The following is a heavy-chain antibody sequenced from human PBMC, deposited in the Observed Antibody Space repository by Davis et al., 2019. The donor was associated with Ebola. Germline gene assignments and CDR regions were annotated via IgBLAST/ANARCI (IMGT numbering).Heavy chain of an antibody. CDR3: ARGGETVTGTASHGMDV. CDR2: LSGSGGLS. J-gene: IGHJ6*01. Sequence: GESLKIPCAASGYTLRIHAMTWVRQAPGKGLEWVSALSGSGGLSYYADSVKGRFTISRDNSKNTLYLQMDSLTAEDTAVYYCARGGETVTGTASHGMDVWGQGTTVTVSS. D-gene: IGHD1-14*01. V-gene: IGHV3-23*01. CDR1: GYTLRIHA.